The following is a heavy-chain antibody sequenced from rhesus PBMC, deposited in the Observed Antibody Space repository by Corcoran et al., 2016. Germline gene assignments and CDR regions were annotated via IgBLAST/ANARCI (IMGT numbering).Heavy chain of an antibody. CDR3: AKDLATVADTGDY. CDR2: INSGGGST. CDR1: GFTFSSYW. D-gene: IGHD4-29*01. J-gene: IGHJ4*01. V-gene: IGHV3S42*01. Sequence: EVQLVESGGGLAKPGGSLRLSCAASGFTFSSYWMNWVRQTPGKGQEWISAINSGGGSTNYADSVKGRFTISRENSKNTLSLQMNSLRAEDTAVYYCAKDLATVADTGDYWGQGVLVTVSS.